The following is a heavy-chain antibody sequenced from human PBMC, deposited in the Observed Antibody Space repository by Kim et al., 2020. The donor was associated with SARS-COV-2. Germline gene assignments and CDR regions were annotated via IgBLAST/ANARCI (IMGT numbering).Heavy chain of an antibody. D-gene: IGHD3-10*01. CDR1: GGSISGYY. CDR3: ARVPWFGELWYFDY. CDR2: VSYSGDT. V-gene: IGHV4-59*01. Sequence: SETLSLTCTVSGGSISGYYWNWIRQPPGKGLEWIGYVSYSGDTNYNPSLRGRITISMDTSRNQFSLRLSSVTTADSAVYFCARVPWFGELWYFDYWGRGTLVTVSS. J-gene: IGHJ4*02.